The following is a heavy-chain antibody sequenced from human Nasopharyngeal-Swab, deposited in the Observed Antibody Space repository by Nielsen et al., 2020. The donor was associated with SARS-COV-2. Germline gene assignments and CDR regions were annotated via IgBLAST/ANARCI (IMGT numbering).Heavy chain of an antibody. D-gene: IGHD4-17*01. CDR2: ISWNSGSI. J-gene: IGHJ4*02. V-gene: IGHV3-9*01. Sequence: GGSLRLSCAASGFTFDDYAMHWVRQAPGKGLEWVSGISWNSGSIGYADSVKGRFTISRDNAKNSPYLQMNSLRAEDTALYYCARGMTTVTLWGQGTLVTVSS. CDR3: ARGMTTVTL. CDR1: GFTFDDYA.